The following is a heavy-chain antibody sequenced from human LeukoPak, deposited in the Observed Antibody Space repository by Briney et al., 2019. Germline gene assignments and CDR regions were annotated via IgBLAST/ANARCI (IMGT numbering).Heavy chain of an antibody. CDR3: ARDTYYYDSSGYYYYMDV. CDR1: GGSFSGYY. CDR2: INHSGST. D-gene: IGHD3-22*01. V-gene: IGHV4-34*01. Sequence: KTSETLSLTCAVYGGSFSGYYWSWIRQPPGKGLEWIGEINHSGSTNYNPSLKSRVTISVDTSKNQFSLKLSSVTAADTAVYYCARDTYYYDSSGYYYYMDVWGKGTTVTVSS. J-gene: IGHJ6*03.